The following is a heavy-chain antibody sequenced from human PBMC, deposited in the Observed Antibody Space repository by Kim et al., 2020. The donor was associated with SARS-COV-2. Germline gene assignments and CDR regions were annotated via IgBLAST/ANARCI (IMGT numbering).Heavy chain of an antibody. Sequence: GSVKNYVDSVKGLFTIARDNAKNSLYVQMNSLGVEDTAVYFCARGLRWSDFWGQGTRVTVSS. D-gene: IGHD4-17*01. CDR2: GSVK. V-gene: IGHV3-7*01. CDR3: ARGLRWSDF. J-gene: IGHJ4*02.